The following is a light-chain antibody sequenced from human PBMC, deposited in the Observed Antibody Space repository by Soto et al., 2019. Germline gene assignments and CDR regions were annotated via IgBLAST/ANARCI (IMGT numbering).Light chain of an antibody. V-gene: IGLV2-14*01. J-gene: IGLJ1*01. CDR2: EVS. CDR3: ISYTSDDVRYV. Sequence: QSVLTQPASVSGTPGQSITISCTGSNSDVGIYDFVSWYQHHPGRAPKLSVSEVSHRTSGVSNRFSGSKSGNTASLTISGLQSEDEADYYCISYTSDDVRYVFGTGTKLTVL. CDR1: NSDVGIYDF.